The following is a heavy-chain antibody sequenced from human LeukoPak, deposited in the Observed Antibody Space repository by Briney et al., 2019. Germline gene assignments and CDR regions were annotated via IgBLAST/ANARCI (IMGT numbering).Heavy chain of an antibody. CDR2: INPNSGGT. J-gene: IGHJ4*02. CDR3: ARARGIRGSLSY. D-gene: IGHD3-16*01. V-gene: IGHV1-2*02. Sequence: ASGKVSCKASGYTFTGYYMHWVRQGPGQGLEWMGWINPNSGGTNYAQKFQGRVTMTRDTSISTAYMELSRLRSDDTAVYYCARARGIRGSLSYWGQGTLVTVSS. CDR1: GYTFTGYY.